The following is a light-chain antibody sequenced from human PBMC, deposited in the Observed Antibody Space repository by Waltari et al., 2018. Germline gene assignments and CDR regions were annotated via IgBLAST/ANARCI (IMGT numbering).Light chain of an antibody. CDR3: HQYSSTPWT. V-gene: IGKV3-20*01. Sequence: EIVLTQSPGTLSLSPGERAAVSCRASQTVSSSHLAWSQQKPGQAPRLLIYGASTRASGIPDRFSGVGFGTDFTLTIDRLEPEDFAVYYCHQYSSTPWTFGQGTRVEIK. J-gene: IGKJ1*01. CDR2: GAS. CDR1: QTVSSSH.